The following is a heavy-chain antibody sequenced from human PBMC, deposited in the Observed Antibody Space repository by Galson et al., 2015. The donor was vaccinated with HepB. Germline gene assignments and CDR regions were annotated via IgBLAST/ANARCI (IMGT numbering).Heavy chain of an antibody. D-gene: IGHD7-27*01. Sequence: SLRLSCAASGFTFGTYSMNWVRQAPGKGLEWVSYISSGSVVYQPASVKGRFTVSRDNVENLLYLQMNSLRAEDTAVYYCARDVNWGDFDSWGQGALVTVSS. V-gene: IGHV3-48*01. CDR1: GFTFGTYS. CDR2: ISSGSVV. CDR3: ARDVNWGDFDS. J-gene: IGHJ4*02.